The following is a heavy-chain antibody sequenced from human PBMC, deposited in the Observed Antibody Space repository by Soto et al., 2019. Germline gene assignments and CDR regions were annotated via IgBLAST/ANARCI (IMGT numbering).Heavy chain of an antibody. CDR3: ARHPSMTTMTLGY. Sequence: SETLSLTCTVSGGSISSSNYYWGWIRQPPGRGLEWIGSVYYSGSTYYNPSLKSRVTISVDTSKNQFSLKLTSVTAADTAVYYCARHPSMTTMTLGYWGQGTLVTVSS. CDR1: GGSISSSNYY. V-gene: IGHV4-39*01. D-gene: IGHD4-17*01. CDR2: VYYSGST. J-gene: IGHJ4*02.